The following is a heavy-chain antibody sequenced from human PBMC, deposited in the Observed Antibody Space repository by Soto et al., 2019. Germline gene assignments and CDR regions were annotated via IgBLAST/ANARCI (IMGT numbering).Heavy chain of an antibody. CDR1: GFPFNRYW. V-gene: IGHV3-7*03. J-gene: IGHJ4*02. D-gene: IGHD3-10*01. CDR2: IKQDGSDK. CDR3: ARDYGSGSYVGY. Sequence: VGSLRLSCAASGFPFNRYWMTWVRQAPGKGLEWVASIKQDGSDKYYVDPVKGRFTISRDNAKNSLYLQMNSLRADDTAVYYCARDYGSGSYVGYWGPGTLVTV.